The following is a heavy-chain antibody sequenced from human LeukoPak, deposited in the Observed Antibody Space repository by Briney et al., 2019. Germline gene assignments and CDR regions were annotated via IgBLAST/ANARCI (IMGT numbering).Heavy chain of an antibody. CDR1: GFTFSSYGM. J-gene: IGHJ3*02. V-gene: IGHV4-4*02. D-gene: IGHD3-10*01. Sequence: GTLRLSCAASGFTFSSYGMSWVRQAPGKGLEWIGEIYHSGSTNYNPSLKSRVTISVDKSKNQFSLKLSSVTAADTAVYYCAKKDSGSPIRGAFDIWGQGTMVTVSS. CDR3: AKKDSGSPIRGAFDI. CDR2: IYHSGST.